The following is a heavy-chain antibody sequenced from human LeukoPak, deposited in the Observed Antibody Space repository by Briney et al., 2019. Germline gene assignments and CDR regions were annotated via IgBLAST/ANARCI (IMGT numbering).Heavy chain of an antibody. J-gene: IGHJ1*01. D-gene: IGHD3-16*01. Sequence: PGGSLRLSCAASGFTFSDYYMSWIRQAPGKGLEWLSYISYSGSTIYYADSVKGRFTISRDNAKNSLYLQMNSLRAEDTAVYYCASWGLLPRPFQHWGQGTLVTVSS. CDR3: ASWGLLPRPFQH. CDR1: GFTFSDYY. CDR2: ISYSGSTI. V-gene: IGHV3-11*01.